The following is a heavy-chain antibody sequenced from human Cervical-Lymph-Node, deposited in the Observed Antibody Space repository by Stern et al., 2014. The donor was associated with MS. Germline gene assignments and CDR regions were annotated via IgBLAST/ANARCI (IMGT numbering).Heavy chain of an antibody. V-gene: IGHV5-51*01. CDR3: VRRRDSDSYDTFDI. CDR2: IYPEDSDT. Sequence: EVQLEESGAEVKKPGESLKISCKTSGYSSSNFWIGWVRQKPGKGLEWMGIIYPEDSDTTYSPSFQGHVTISADESISTAYLQWRSLKASDTAMYYCVRRRDSDSYDTFDIWGQGTMLIVSS. J-gene: IGHJ3*02. D-gene: IGHD3-22*01. CDR1: GYSSSNFW.